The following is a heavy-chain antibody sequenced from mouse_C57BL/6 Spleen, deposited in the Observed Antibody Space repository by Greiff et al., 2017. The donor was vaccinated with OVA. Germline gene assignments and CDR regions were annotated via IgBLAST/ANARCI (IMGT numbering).Heavy chain of an antibody. Sequence: VMLVESGPGLVQPSQSLSITCTVSGFSLTSYGVHWVRQSPGKGLEWLGVRWSGGSTDYNAAFISRLSISKYNSKSKVFFKMNSLQADDTAIYYCARKLGAMDYWGQGTSVTVSS. CDR2: RWSGGST. CDR3: ARKLGAMDY. J-gene: IGHJ4*01. CDR1: GFSLTSYG. V-gene: IGHV2-2*01.